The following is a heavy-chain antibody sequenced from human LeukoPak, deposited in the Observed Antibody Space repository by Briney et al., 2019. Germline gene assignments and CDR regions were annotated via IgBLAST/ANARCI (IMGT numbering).Heavy chain of an antibody. D-gene: IGHD4/OR15-4a*01. CDR2: IRYDGSNK. CDR3: AKDLDYQLLYDFDY. CDR1: GFTFSSYG. V-gene: IGHV3-30*02. Sequence: GGSLRLSCAASGFTFSSYGMHWVRQAPGKGLEWVAFIRYDGSNKYYADSVKGRFTISRDNSKNTLYLQMNSLRAEDTAVYYCAKDLDYQLLYDFDYWGQGTLVTVSS. J-gene: IGHJ4*02.